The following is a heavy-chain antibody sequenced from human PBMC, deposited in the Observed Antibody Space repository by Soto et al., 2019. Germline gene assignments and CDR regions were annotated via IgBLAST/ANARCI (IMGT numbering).Heavy chain of an antibody. CDR1: GYTFTSYA. D-gene: IGHD2-15*01. J-gene: IGHJ4*02. CDR2: INAGNGNT. V-gene: IGHV1-3*01. CDR3: ARGPRYCSGGSCYRIYYFNY. Sequence: GASVKVSCKASGYTFTSYAMHWVRQAPGQRLEWMGWINAGNGNTRYSQKFQGRVTITRDTSASTAYMELSSLRSEDTAVYYCARGPRYCSGGSCYRIYYFNYWDQGTLVTVSS.